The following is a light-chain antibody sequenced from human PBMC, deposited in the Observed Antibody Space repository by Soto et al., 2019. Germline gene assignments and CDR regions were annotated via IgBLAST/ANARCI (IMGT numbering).Light chain of an antibody. J-gene: IGKJ3*01. V-gene: IGKV3-11*01. CDR2: DAS. CDR3: QQGTDWPPGT. CDR1: QSVSTF. Sequence: EILLTQSPATRSLSPGERATLYCRASQSVSTFLAWYQHKPGQAPRLLIYDASNRATGIPDRFRGSGSGTDFTLTISSLEPEDFALYYCQQGTDWPPGTFGPGTNVDIK.